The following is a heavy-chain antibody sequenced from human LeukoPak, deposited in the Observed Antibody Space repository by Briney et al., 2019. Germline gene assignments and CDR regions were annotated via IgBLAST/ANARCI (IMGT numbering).Heavy chain of an antibody. V-gene: IGHV3-11*05. CDR1: GFTFSDYY. D-gene: IGHD6-19*01. Sequence: GGSLRLSCAASGFTFSDYYMSWIRQAPGKGLEWVSYISSSSSYTNYADSVKGRFTSSRDNSKNTLYLQMSSLRAEDTAVYYCAKGGWLEYWGQGALVTVSS. CDR3: AKGGWLEY. CDR2: ISSSSSYT. J-gene: IGHJ4*02.